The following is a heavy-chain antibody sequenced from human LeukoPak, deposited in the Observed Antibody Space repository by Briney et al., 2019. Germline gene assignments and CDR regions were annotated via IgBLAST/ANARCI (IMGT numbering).Heavy chain of an antibody. CDR1: GGSISSYY. V-gene: IGHV4-59*08. J-gene: IGHJ4*02. CDR2: IYYSGST. CDR3: ARGYSLSFFDY. Sequence: PSETLSLTCTVSGGSISSYYWSWLRQPPGKGLEWIGYIYYSGSTNYNPSLKSRVTISVDTSKNQFSLKLSSVTAADTAVYYCARGYSLSFFDYWGQGTLVTVSS. D-gene: IGHD5-18*01.